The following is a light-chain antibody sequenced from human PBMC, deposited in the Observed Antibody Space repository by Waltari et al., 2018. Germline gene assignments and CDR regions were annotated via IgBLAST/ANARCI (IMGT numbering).Light chain of an antibody. V-gene: IGLV2-14*03. Sequence: QSALTQPASVSGSPGQSITISCTGTSSDVGNYNYVSWYQQHPGKAPKLMIYDVCNRPSGVSHRFSGSKSRTTASLTISGLQAEDEADYYCISYTSSSLYVFGTGTKVTVL. CDR2: DVC. CDR3: ISYTSSSLYV. J-gene: IGLJ1*01. CDR1: SSDVGNYNY.